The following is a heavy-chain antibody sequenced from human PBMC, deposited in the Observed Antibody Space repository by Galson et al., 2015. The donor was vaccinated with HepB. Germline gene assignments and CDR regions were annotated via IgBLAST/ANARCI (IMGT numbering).Heavy chain of an antibody. D-gene: IGHD3-16*02. V-gene: IGHV4-39*01. CDR2: IYYSGST. J-gene: IGHJ4*02. CDR1: GGSISSSSYY. CDR3: ARAAYVWGSYRPYYFDY. Sequence: ETLSLTCTVSGGSISSSSYYWGWIRQPPGKGLEWIGSIYYSGSTYYNPSLKSRVTISVDTSKNQFSLKLSSVTAADTAVYYCARAAYVWGSYRPYYFDYWGQGTLVTVSS.